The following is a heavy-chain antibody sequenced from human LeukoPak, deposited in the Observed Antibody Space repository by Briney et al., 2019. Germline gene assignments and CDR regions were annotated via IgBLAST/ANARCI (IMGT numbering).Heavy chain of an antibody. CDR1: GYSISSGYY. Sequence: SETLSLTCTVSGYSISSGYYWGWIRQPPGKGLEWIGSIYHSGSTYYNASLKSRVTISVDTSKNQFSLKLSSVTAADTAVYYCAREVGGGYSYDYWGQGTLVTVSS. V-gene: IGHV4-38-2*02. CDR2: IYHSGST. D-gene: IGHD5-18*01. J-gene: IGHJ4*02. CDR3: AREVGGGYSYDY.